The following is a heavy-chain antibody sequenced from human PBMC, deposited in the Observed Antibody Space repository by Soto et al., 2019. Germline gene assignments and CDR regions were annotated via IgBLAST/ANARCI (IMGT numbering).Heavy chain of an antibody. V-gene: IGHV4-39*01. CDR2: IYYSGST. CDR3: ARLGDDYVWGSYRHLEYYFDY. Sequence: SETLSLTCTVSGGSISSSSYYWGWTRQPPGKGLEWIGSIYYSGSTYYNPSLKSRVTISVDTSKNQFSLKLSSVTAADTAVYYCARLGDDYVWGSYRHLEYYFDYWGQGTLVTVPQ. D-gene: IGHD3-16*02. J-gene: IGHJ4*02. CDR1: GGSISSSSYY.